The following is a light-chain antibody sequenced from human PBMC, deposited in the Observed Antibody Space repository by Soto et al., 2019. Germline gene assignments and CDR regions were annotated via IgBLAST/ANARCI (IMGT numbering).Light chain of an antibody. CDR1: QTIYSN. CDR2: RAS. Sequence: IGMTQSPATLSVSPGERATLSCRAGQTIYSNVAWYQQRPGQPPRLLIYRASSRATGIPARFSGSGSGTEFTLTINSLQSEDFAVYYCQQYQNLWTFGQGTKVDIK. V-gene: IGKV3-15*01. CDR3: QQYQNLWT. J-gene: IGKJ1*01.